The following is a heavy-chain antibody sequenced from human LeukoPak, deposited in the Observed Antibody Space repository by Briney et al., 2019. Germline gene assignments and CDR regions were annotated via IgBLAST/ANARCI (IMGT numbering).Heavy chain of an antibody. J-gene: IGHJ4*02. D-gene: IGHD2-21*02. Sequence: GGSLRLSCAASGFTFSSYWMTWVRQAPGKGLEWVANIKRDGSEKHYVDSVKGRFTISRDNAKNSMFLQMNSLRAEDTAVYYCTRGDPDKWGQGTLVIVSS. CDR1: GFTFSSYW. V-gene: IGHV3-7*03. CDR2: IKRDGSEK. CDR3: TRGDPDK.